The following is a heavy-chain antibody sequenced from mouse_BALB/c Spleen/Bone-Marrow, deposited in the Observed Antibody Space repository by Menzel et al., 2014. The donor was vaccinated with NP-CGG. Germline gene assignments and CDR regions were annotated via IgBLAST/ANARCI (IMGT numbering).Heavy chain of an antibody. D-gene: IGHD2-1*01. V-gene: IGHV6-6*02. J-gene: IGHJ3*01. CDR2: IRLKSNNYAT. CDR3: TRGNWFAY. Sequence: EVKVEESGGGLVQPGGSMKLSCVASGFTFSNYWMNWVRQSPEKGLEWVAEIRLKSNNYATHYAESVKGRFTISRDDSKSSVYLQMNNLRAEDTSIYYCTRGNWFAYWGQGALVTVSA. CDR1: GFTFSNYW.